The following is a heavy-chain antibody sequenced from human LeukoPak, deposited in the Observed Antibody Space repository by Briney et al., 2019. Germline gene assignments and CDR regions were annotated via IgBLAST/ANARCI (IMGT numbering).Heavy chain of an antibody. CDR3: ARDPAFRAPVGFDY. V-gene: IGHV3-48*01. CDR2: ISSSSSTI. CDR1: GFTFSSYS. Sequence: PGGSLRLSCAASGFTFSSYSMNWVGQAPGKGLEWVSYISSSSSTIYYADSVKGRFTISRDNAKNSLYLQMNGLRADHTAVYYSARDPAFRAPVGFDYCGQGPLVPVSS. D-gene: IGHD3-10*01. J-gene: IGHJ4*02.